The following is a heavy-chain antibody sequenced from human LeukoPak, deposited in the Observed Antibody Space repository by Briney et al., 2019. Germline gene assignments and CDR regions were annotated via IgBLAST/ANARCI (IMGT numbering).Heavy chain of an antibody. CDR3: ARYIVMVDATRDRVSRHYGMDV. J-gene: IGHJ6*02. Sequence: SETLSLTCAVSGGSISSSNWWSWVRQPPGKGLEWIGEIHHSGSTNYNPSLKSRVTISVDKSKNQFSLKLSSVTAADTAVYYCARYIVMVDATRDRVSRHYGMDVWGQGTTVTVSS. D-gene: IGHD2-15*01. CDR1: GGSISSSNW. V-gene: IGHV4-4*02. CDR2: IHHSGST.